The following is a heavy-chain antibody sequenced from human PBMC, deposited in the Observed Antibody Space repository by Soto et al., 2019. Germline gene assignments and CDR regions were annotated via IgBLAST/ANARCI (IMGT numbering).Heavy chain of an antibody. Sequence: PGGSLRLSCAASGFTFSSYGMYWVRQAPGKGLEWVAVIWYDGSNKNYADSVKGRFTISRDNSQNTLHLQMNSLRDEDTAVYYCARSPLRWPHYFDYWGQGLLVTVSS. CDR3: ARSPLRWPHYFDY. V-gene: IGHV3-33*01. CDR1: GFTFSSYG. CDR2: IWYDGSNK. J-gene: IGHJ4*02. D-gene: IGHD6-13*01.